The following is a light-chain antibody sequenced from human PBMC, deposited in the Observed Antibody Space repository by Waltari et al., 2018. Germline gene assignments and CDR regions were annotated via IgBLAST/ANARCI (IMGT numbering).Light chain of an antibody. J-gene: IGKJ4*01. CDR2: CAS. V-gene: IGKV3-15*01. Sequence: SCRASQCVSSFLAWYQQKPGQAPRLLIYCASTRATGIPARFSGSGSGTEFTLTISSLQSEDFAVYYCQQYNDWPPLTFGGGTKVEIK. CDR1: QCVSSF. CDR3: QQYNDWPPLT.